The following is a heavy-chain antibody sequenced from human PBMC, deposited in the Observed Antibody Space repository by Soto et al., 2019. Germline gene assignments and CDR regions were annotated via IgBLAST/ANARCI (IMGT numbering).Heavy chain of an antibody. CDR1: GFIFSSYA. CDR3: AKDGVAHVPLYTSGSSYDH. D-gene: IGHD3-22*01. J-gene: IGHJ4*02. Sequence: GGSLRLSCAASGFIFSSYAMSWVRQAPGKGLEWVSAISGSDGSTYYADSVKGRFTISRDNSRNTLYLQMNSLRAEDTAVYYCAKDGVAHVPLYTSGSSYDHWGQGTLVTVSS. V-gene: IGHV3-23*01. CDR2: ISGSDGST.